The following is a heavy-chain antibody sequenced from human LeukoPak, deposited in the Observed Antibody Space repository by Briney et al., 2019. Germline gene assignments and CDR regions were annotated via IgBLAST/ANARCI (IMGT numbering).Heavy chain of an antibody. CDR1: GYTFTSHG. V-gene: IGHV1-18*01. J-gene: IGHJ4*02. D-gene: IGHD4/OR15-4a*01. Sequence: GASVNVSCKASGYTFTSHGISWVRQATGQGLERMGWISTNNGDTKYGKKIQGKVIMTTDTSTSTAYMEVRSLRSDDTAVYYCARDDDYNPLVHWGQGTLVTVSS. CDR3: ARDDDYNPLVH. CDR2: ISTNNGDT.